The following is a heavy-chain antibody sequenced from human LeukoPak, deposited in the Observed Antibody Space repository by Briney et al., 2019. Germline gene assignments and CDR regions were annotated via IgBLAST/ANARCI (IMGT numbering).Heavy chain of an antibody. J-gene: IGHJ4*02. Sequence: PSETLSLTCTVSGGSVSGYYWTWIRQPPGKGLEWIGYIYYSGRTNYNPSLKSRVTISVDTSKNQFSLTLTSVTAADTAVYYCARSRGYSYGTTFLDYWGQGTLVTVSS. D-gene: IGHD5-18*01. V-gene: IGHV4-59*08. CDR2: IYYSGRT. CDR1: GGSVSGYY. CDR3: ARSRGYSYGTTFLDY.